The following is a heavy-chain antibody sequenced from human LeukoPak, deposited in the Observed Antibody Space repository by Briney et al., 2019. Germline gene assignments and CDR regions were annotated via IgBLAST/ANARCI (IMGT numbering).Heavy chain of an antibody. CDR1: GYTFTGYY. J-gene: IGHJ5*02. CDR2: INPNSGGT. CDR3: AKGRVVAGTKSLTYNWLDP. D-gene: IGHD6-19*01. V-gene: IGHV1-2*02. Sequence: ASVKVCCKASGYTFTGYYIHWVRQAPGQGLEWMGWINPNSGGTKYAQKFQGRVTMTRDTSISQAYMGLSRLRSDDTAVYYCAKGRVVAGTKSLTYNWLDPWGQGTLVTVSS.